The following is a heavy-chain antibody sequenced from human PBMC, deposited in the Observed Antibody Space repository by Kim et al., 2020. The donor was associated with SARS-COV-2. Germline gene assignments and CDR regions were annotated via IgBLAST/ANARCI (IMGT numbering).Heavy chain of an antibody. V-gene: IGHV4-59*09. J-gene: IGHJ6*02. Sequence: LKSRVTISVDTSKNQFSLKLSSVTAADTAVYYCARGGSSGYNYYYGMDVWGQGTTVTVSS. D-gene: IGHD3-22*01. CDR3: ARGGSSGYNYYYGMDV.